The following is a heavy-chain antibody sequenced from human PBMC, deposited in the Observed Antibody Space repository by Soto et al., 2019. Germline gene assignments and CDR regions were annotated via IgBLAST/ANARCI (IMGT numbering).Heavy chain of an antibody. CDR3: ARLFFGDYGVYYMDV. V-gene: IGHV4-59*08. J-gene: IGHJ6*03. CDR1: GGSISSYY. Sequence: QVQLQESGPGLVKPSETLSLTCTVSGGSISSYYWSWIRQPPGKGLEWIGYIYYSGSTNYNPSLKSRVTISVDTSKNHFSLKLSSVTAADTAVYYCARLFFGDYGVYYMDVWGKGTTVTVSS. CDR2: IYYSGST. D-gene: IGHD4-17*01.